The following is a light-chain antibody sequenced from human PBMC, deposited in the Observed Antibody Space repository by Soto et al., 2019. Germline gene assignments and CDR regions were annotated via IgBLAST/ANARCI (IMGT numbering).Light chain of an antibody. V-gene: IGKV1-5*03. Sequence: DIQMTQSPSTLSASIGDRVTITCRASQRIGDWLAWYQQKPGKAPKLLIYKASSLESGVSSRFSGSGSGTDFTLTISSLQPDDFATYYCQQHNSSPYTFGQGTKLDFK. J-gene: IGKJ2*01. CDR3: QQHNSSPYT. CDR2: KAS. CDR1: QRIGDW.